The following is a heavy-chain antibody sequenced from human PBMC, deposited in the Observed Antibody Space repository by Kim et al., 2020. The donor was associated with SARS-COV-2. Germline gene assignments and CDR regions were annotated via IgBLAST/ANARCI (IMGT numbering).Heavy chain of an antibody. Sequence: SVDSVNGRFTISRDNAKNSVYLQLNSLRAEDAAMYYCARDVGTGRHDCWGQGTLVTVSS. D-gene: IGHD1-26*01. V-gene: IGHV3-7*01. J-gene: IGHJ4*02. CDR3: ARDVGTGRHDC.